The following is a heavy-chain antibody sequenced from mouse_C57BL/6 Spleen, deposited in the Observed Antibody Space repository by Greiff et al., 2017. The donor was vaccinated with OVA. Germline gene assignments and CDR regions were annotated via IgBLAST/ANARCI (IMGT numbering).Heavy chain of an antibody. D-gene: IGHD1-3*01. CDR3: ARSGWYFGV. CDR2: IYPNSGST. CDR1: GYTFTSYW. J-gene: IGHJ1*03. V-gene: IGHV1-64*01. Sequence: QVQLQQPGAELVKPGASVKLSCKASGYTFTSYWMNWVKQRPGQGLEWIGMIYPNSGSTNYNEKFKSKATLTVDKSSSTAYMQLSSLTSEDSAVYYCARSGWYFGVWGTGTTVTVSS.